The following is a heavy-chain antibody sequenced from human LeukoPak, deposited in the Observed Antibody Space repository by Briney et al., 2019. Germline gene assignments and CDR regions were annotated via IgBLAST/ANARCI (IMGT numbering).Heavy chain of an antibody. D-gene: IGHD6-13*01. Sequence: PGGSLRLSCAASGFTFSSYNMNWVRQAPGKGLEWVSSISTTSYYIYYADSVKGRFTISRDNSKNTLYLQMNSLRAEDTAVYYCARDEYSSSCVDYWGQGTLVTVSS. CDR1: GFTFSSYN. V-gene: IGHV3-21*01. J-gene: IGHJ4*02. CDR3: ARDEYSSSCVDY. CDR2: ISTTSYYI.